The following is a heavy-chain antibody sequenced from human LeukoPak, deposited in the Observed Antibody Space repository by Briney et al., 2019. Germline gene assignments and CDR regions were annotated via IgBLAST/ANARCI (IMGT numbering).Heavy chain of an antibody. V-gene: IGHV3-21*01. D-gene: IGHD3-22*01. Sequence: GGSLRLSCAPSGFTFSSYSMNWVRQAPGKGLEWVSSISSSGTYIFYADSVKGRFTISRDNTKKSLYLQMNSLRAEDTAVYYCARAAYDNSGYLTLWGQGTLVTVSS. CDR1: GFTFSSYS. CDR3: ARAAYDNSGYLTL. CDR2: ISSSGTYI. J-gene: IGHJ4*02.